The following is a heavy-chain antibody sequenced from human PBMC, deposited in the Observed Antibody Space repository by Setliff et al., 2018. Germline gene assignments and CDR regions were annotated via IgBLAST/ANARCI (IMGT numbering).Heavy chain of an antibody. CDR3: VRGGSSVWAWYFDL. V-gene: IGHV4-61*02. CDR2: IFPTGTT. D-gene: IGHD3-16*01. CDR1: GDSITSGSVY. J-gene: IGHJ2*01. Sequence: SETLSLTCTVSGDSITSGSVYWSWIRQPAGKGLEWIGRIFPTGTTKYNPSLQSRVTMSVDTSKNQFSLKLTSVTAADTAVYYCVRGGSSVWAWYFDLWGRGTLVTVSS.